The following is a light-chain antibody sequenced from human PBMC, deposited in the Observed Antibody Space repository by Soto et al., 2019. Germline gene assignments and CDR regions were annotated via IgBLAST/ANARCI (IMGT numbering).Light chain of an antibody. V-gene: IGKV3-15*01. CDR1: QSVSSN. CDR2: GAS. CDR3: QQYNNWPRT. J-gene: IGKJ1*01. Sequence: EMVMTQSPATLSVSPGERATLSCRASQSVSSNLAWYQQKPGQAPRLLIFGASTRATGIPARFRGSGSGTEFTLTISSLQSEDFAVYYCQQYNNWPRTFGQGTKVDIK.